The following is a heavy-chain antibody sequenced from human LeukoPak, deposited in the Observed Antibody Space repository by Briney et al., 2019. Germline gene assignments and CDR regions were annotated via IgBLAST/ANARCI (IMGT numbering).Heavy chain of an antibody. V-gene: IGHV1-18*01. Sequence: GASVKVSCKASGYTFTSYGISWVRQAPGQGLEWMGWISAYNGNTNYAQKLQGRVTMTTDTSTSTAYMELRSLRSDDTAVYYCASTTGYSDLVDFDIWGQGTMVTVSS. CDR2: ISAYNGNT. CDR3: ASTTGYSDLVDFDI. CDR1: GYTFTSYG. D-gene: IGHD2-15*01. J-gene: IGHJ3*02.